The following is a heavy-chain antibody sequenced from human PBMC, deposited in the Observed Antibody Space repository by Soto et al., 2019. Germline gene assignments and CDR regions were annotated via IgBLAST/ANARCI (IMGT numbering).Heavy chain of an antibody. Sequence: GGSLRLSCAASGFIFSDYYMTWIRQAPGKGLEWVSYISGSGDSIYYADSVKGRLTVSRDNAKTSLFLQMDSLRAEDTALYFCARISHPYYVYYMDVWGKGTTVTVSS. CDR3: ARISHPYYVYYMDV. J-gene: IGHJ6*03. CDR2: ISGSGDSI. CDR1: GFIFSDYY. V-gene: IGHV3-11*01.